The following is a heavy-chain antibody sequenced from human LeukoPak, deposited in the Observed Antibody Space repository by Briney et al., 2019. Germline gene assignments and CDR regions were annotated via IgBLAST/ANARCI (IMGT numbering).Heavy chain of an antibody. V-gene: IGHV4-38-2*02. CDR2: IYHSGST. J-gene: IGHJ6*03. CDR3: ARGRGLTNDYYYYYMDV. Sequence: SETLSLTCTVSGGSISSYYWGWIRQPPGKGLEWIGSIYHSGSTYYNPSLKSRVTISVDTSKNQFSLKLSSVTAADTAVYYCARGRGLTNDYYYYYMDVWGKGTTVTVSS. CDR1: GGSISSYY. D-gene: IGHD3-9*01.